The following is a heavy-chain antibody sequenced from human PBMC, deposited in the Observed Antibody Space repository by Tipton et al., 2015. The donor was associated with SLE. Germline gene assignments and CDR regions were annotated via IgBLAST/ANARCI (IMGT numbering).Heavy chain of an antibody. J-gene: IGHJ4*02. CDR2: IYYSGST. Sequence: TLSLTCTVSGGSISSYYWSWIRQPARKGLEWIGYIYYSGSTNYNPSLKSRVTISVDTSKNQFSLKPSSVTAADTAVYYCARGPTVVTPLFDYWGQGTLVTVSS. D-gene: IGHD4-23*01. CDR3: ARGPTVVTPLFDY. CDR1: GGSISSYY. V-gene: IGHV4-59*01.